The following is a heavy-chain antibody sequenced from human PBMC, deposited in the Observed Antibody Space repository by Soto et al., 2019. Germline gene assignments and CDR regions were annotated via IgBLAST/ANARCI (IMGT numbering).Heavy chain of an antibody. V-gene: IGHV3-30-3*01. Sequence: QVQLVESGGGVVQPGRSLRLSCAASGFTFSSYAMHWVRQAPGKGLKWVAVISYDGSNKYYADSVKCRFTISRDNSKNTLYLQMNSLRAEDTAVYYSARSYDSPTMDDAFDIWGQGTMVTVSS. D-gene: IGHD3-22*01. J-gene: IGHJ3*02. CDR2: ISYDGSNK. CDR1: GFTFSSYA. CDR3: ARSYDSPTMDDAFDI.